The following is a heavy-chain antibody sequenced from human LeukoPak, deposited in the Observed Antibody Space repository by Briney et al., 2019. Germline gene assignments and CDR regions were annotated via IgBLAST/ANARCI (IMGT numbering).Heavy chain of an antibody. CDR2: ITSSSSYI. CDR3: AREMLAAVAAQS. J-gene: IGHJ5*02. Sequence: GGSLRLSCAASGFTFSSYAMSWVRQAPGKGLEWVSSITSSSSYIYYADSVKGRFTISRDNAKNSLYLQMNSLRAEDTAVYYCAREMLAAVAAQSWGQGTLVTVSS. CDR1: GFTFSSYA. D-gene: IGHD6-19*01. V-gene: IGHV3-21*01.